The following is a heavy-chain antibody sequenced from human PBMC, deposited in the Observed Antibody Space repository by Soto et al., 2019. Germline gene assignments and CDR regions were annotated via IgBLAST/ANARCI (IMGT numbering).Heavy chain of an antibody. CDR2: IGTAGDT. J-gene: IGHJ6*03. CDR3: ARQSGGSPKRYYYYMDF. V-gene: IGHV3-13*01. Sequence: PGGSLRLSCAASGFTFSSYDMHWVRQATGKGLEWVSAIGTAGDTYYPGSVKGRFTISRENAKNSLYPQMNSLRAGDTAVYYCARQSGGSPKRYYYYMDFWGKGTTVTVSS. CDR1: GFTFSSYD. D-gene: IGHD2-15*01.